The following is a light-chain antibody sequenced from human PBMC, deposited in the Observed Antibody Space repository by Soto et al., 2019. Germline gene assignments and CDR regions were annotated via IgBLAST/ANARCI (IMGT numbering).Light chain of an antibody. J-gene: IGKJ5*01. V-gene: IGKV3-15*01. CDR2: GAS. Sequence: EIVMTQSPATLSVSPGERATLSCRASHSVRNNLAWYQQKPGQAPRLLIYGASTRATGIPARLSGSGSVTEFTLTISSLQSEDFAIDDGQQYNNWPSITVGQGTRLEIK. CDR1: HSVRNN. CDR3: QQYNNWPSIT.